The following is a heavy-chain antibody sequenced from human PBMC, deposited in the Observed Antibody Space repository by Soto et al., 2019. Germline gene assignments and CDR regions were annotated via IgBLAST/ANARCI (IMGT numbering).Heavy chain of an antibody. CDR2: INHSGST. J-gene: IGHJ5*02. D-gene: IGHD2-15*01. CDR3: ARYIVVVVAATRASNWFDP. V-gene: IGHV4-34*01. Sequence: SETLSLTCAVYCGSFSGYYWSWIRQPPGKGLEWIGEINHSGSTNYNPSLKSRVTISVDTSKNQFSLKLSSVTAADTAVYYCARYIVVVVAATRASNWFDPWGQGTLVTVSS. CDR1: CGSFSGYY.